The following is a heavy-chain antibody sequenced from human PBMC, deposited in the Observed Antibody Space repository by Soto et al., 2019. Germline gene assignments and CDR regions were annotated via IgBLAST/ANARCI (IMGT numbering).Heavy chain of an antibody. J-gene: IGHJ3*02. Sequence: ASVKVSCKASGYTFTSYAMHWVRQAPGQRLEWMGWINAGNGNTKYSQKFQGRVTITRDTSASTAYMELSSLRSEDTAVYYCARDRRYSSPWPDAFDIWGQGTMVTVSS. CDR3: ARDRRYSSPWPDAFDI. CDR2: INAGNGNT. D-gene: IGHD6-13*01. V-gene: IGHV1-3*01. CDR1: GYTFTSYA.